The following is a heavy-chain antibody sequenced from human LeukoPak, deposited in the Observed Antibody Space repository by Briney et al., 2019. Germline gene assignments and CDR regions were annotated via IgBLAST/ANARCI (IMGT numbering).Heavy chain of an antibody. V-gene: IGHV3-23*01. CDR3: AKGDTAMGLCWYFDL. CDR1: GFTFSSYW. D-gene: IGHD5-18*01. CDR2: ISGSGGST. J-gene: IGHJ2*01. Sequence: GGSLTLSCAASGFTFSSYWMSWVRQAPGKGLEWVSAISGSGGSTYYADSVKGRFTISRDNSKNTLYLQMNSLRAEDTAVYYCAKGDTAMGLCWYFDLWGRGTLVTVSS.